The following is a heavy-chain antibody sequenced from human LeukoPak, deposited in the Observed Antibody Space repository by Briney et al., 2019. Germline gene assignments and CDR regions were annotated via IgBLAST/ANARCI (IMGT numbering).Heavy chain of an antibody. Sequence: GGSLRLSCAASGFTFGPYTMNWVRQAPGKGLEWVSSISSSSRYTFYVDSVKGRFTISRDNAKNSLYLQMNSLRVEDTAVYYCARDEARGYDFRPQDHWGQGTLVSVSS. CDR3: ARDEARGYDFRPQDH. J-gene: IGHJ4*02. D-gene: IGHD3-3*01. V-gene: IGHV3-21*01. CDR2: ISSSSRYT. CDR1: GFTFGPYT.